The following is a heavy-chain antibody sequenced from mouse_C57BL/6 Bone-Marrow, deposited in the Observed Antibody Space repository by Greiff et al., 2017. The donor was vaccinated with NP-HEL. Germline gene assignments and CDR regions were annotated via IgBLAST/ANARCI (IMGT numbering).Heavy chain of an antibody. Sequence: QVQLQQSGAELVRPGTSVKVSCKASGYAFTNYLIEWVKQRPGQGLEWIGVINPGSGGTNYNEKFKGKATLTADKSSSTAYMQLSSLTSEDSAVYFWARGIRAYGFYFDDWGQGTTLTVSS. J-gene: IGHJ2*01. CDR3: ARGIRAYGFYFDD. D-gene: IGHD1-1*01. CDR1: GYAFTNYL. CDR2: INPGSGGT. V-gene: IGHV1-54*01.